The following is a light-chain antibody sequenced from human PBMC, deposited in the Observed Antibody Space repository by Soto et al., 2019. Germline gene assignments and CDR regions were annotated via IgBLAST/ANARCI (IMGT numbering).Light chain of an antibody. CDR2: DAS. V-gene: IGKV3-15*01. CDR3: QQYNNWPAIT. CDR1: QSISSN. Sequence: EIVMTQSPATLSVSPVEGATLSCRASQSISSNLAWYQQKPGQAPRLVIFDASTRATGIPDRFTGRGSGTEFTLTISSLQSEDSAVYYCQQYNNWPAITFGQGTRLEIK. J-gene: IGKJ5*01.